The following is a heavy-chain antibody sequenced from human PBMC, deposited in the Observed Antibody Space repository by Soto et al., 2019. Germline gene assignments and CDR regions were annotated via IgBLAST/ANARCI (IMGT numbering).Heavy chain of an antibody. CDR3: ARGVFGVEGSGGWFDP. D-gene: IGHD3-3*01. CDR2: IYHSGST. CDR1: GGSISSSNW. V-gene: IGHV4-4*02. J-gene: IGHJ5*02. Sequence: QVQLQESGPGLVKPSGTLSLTCAVSGGSISSSNWWSWVRQPPGKGLEWIGEIYHSGSTNYNPSLTSRVTISVDKSKNQFSLKLSSVTAADTAVYYCARGVFGVEGSGGWFDPWGQGTLVTVSS.